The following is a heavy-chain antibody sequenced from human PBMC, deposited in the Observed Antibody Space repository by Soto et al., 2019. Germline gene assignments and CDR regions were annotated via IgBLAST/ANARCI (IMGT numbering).Heavy chain of an antibody. J-gene: IGHJ4*02. CDR2: ISYDGSNK. V-gene: IGHV3-30*18. Sequence: QVQLVESGGGVVQPGRSLRLSCAASGFTFSSYGMHWVRQAPGKGLEWVAVISYDGSNKYYADSVKGRFTISRDNSKNTLYLQMNSLRAEDTAVYYCAEGYCSGGSCYPPLSWGQGTLVTVSS. CDR1: GFTFSSYG. CDR3: AEGYCSGGSCYPPLS. D-gene: IGHD2-15*01.